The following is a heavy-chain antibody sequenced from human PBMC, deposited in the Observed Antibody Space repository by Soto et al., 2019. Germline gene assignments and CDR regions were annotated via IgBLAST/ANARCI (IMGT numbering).Heavy chain of an antibody. Sequence: SVKVSCKASGGTFSSYAISWVRQAPGQGLEWMGGIIPIFGTANYAQKFQGRVTITADESTSTAYMELSSLRSEDTAVYYCARDSYCSGGSCYSNWFDPWGQGTLVTVSS. CDR2: IIPIFGTA. V-gene: IGHV1-69*13. J-gene: IGHJ5*02. D-gene: IGHD2-15*01. CDR3: ARDSYCSGGSCYSNWFDP. CDR1: GGTFSSYA.